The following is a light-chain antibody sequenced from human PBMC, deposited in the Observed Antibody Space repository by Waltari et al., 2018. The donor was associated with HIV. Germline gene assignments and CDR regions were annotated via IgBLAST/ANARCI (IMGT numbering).Light chain of an antibody. V-gene: IGKV4-1*01. J-gene: IGKJ3*01. CDR2: WAS. CDR3: QQYHSTPLT. CDR1: QRVLHISNNKNY. Sequence: VATQSPASPADSLAARASNTDKPSQRVLHISNNKNYLAWYQQKPGQPPKLLIFWASTRESGVPDRFSGSGSGTDFTLTISSLQAEVVAVYYCQQYHSTPLTFGPGTKVEIK.